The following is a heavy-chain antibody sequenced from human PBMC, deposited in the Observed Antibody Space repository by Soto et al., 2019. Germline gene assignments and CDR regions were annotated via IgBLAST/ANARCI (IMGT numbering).Heavy chain of an antibody. D-gene: IGHD5-12*01. V-gene: IGHV1-69*01. CDR3: ARDLEIVATTGGAFDI. CDR2: IIPIVGTA. CDR1: GGTFSSYA. Sequence: QVQLVQSGAEVKKPGSSVKVSCKASGGTFSSYAISWVRQAPGQGLEWMGGIIPIVGTANYAQKFQGRVTITADESTSTAYMELSSLRSEDTAVYYCARDLEIVATTGGAFDIWGQGTMVTVSS. J-gene: IGHJ3*02.